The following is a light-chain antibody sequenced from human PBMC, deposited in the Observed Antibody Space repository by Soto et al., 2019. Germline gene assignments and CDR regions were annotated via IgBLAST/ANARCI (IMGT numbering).Light chain of an antibody. V-gene: IGLV2-11*01. CDR1: SSDVGSYNY. J-gene: IGLJ1*01. Sequence: QSALTQPRSVSGSPGQSITISCTGSSSDVGSYNYVSWYQQQPGQAPKFMIYDVNKRPSGVSHRFSGSKSGNTASLTISGLQADDEADYYCGSWDSSLSAYVFATGTKVTVL. CDR2: DVN. CDR3: GSWDSSLSAYV.